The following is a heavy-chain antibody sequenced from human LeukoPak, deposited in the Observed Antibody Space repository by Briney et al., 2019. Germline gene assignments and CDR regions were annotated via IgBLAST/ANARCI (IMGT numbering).Heavy chain of an antibody. Sequence: KPSETLSLTCTVSGGSISSYYWSWIRQPPGKGLEWIGEINHSGSTNYNPSLKSRVTISVDTSKNQFSLKLSSVTAADTAVYYCARSRRSVPRWFDPWGQGTLVTVSS. CDR2: INHSGST. CDR1: GGSISSYY. V-gene: IGHV4-34*01. CDR3: ARSRRSVPRWFDP. D-gene: IGHD2-15*01. J-gene: IGHJ5*02.